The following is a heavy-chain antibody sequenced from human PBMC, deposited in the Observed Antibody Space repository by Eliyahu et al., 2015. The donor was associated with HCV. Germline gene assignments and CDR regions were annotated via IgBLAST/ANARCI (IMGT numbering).Heavy chain of an antibody. CDR2: IYYSGST. CDR3: ARGVVGATPLDY. J-gene: IGHJ4*02. CDR1: GGSISSSSYY. D-gene: IGHD1-26*01. V-gene: IGHV4-39*01. Sequence: QLQLQESGPGLVKPSETLSLTCTVSGGSISSSSYYWGWIRQPPGKGLEWIGSIYYSGSTYYNPSLKSRVTISVDTSKNQFSLKLSSVTAADTAVYYCARGVVGATPLDYWGQGTLVTVSS.